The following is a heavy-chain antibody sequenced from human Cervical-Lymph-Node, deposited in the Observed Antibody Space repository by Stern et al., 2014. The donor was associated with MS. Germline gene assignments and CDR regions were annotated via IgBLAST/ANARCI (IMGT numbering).Heavy chain of an antibody. CDR1: GGSISSYY. Sequence: QVQLQESGPGLVKPSETLSLTCTVSGGSISSYYWSWIRQPPGKGLEWIGYIYYSGSTNYNPSLKGRVTISVDTSKNQFSLKLSSVTAADTAVYYCARGGRDGYNDPLIDYWGQGTLVTVSS. V-gene: IGHV4-59*01. CDR2: IYYSGST. CDR3: ARGGRDGYNDPLIDY. J-gene: IGHJ4*02. D-gene: IGHD5-24*01.